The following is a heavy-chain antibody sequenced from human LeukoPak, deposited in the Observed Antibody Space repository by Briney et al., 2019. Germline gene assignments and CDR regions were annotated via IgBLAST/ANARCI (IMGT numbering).Heavy chain of an antibody. V-gene: IGHV3-7*03. CDR3: ARVLTGSGYSSSWYGLTPCDY. CDR1: GFTFSSYW. J-gene: IGHJ4*02. Sequence: PGGSLRLSCAASGFTFSSYWMSWVRQAPGKGLEWVANIKQDGSEKYYVDSVKGRFTISRDNAKNSLYLQMNSVRAEDTAVYYCARVLTGSGYSSSWYGLTPCDYWGQGTLVTVSS. D-gene: IGHD6-13*01. CDR2: IKQDGSEK.